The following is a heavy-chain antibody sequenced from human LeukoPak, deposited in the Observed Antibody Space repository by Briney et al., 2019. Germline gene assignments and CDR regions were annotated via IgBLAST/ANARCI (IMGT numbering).Heavy chain of an antibody. CDR3: ARRQSRPHYYMDV. D-gene: IGHD6-19*01. J-gene: IGHJ6*03. CDR1: GGSISSSSYY. CDR2: IYYSGST. V-gene: IGHV4-39*07. Sequence: SETLSLTCTVSGGSISSSSYYWGWIRQPPGKGLEWIGSIYYSGSTYYNPSLKSRVTISVDTSKNQFSLILSSVTAADTAVYYCARRQSRPHYYMDVWGKGTTVTVSS.